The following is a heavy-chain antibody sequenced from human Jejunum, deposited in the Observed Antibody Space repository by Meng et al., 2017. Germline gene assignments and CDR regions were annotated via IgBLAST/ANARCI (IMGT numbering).Heavy chain of an antibody. V-gene: IGHV4-4*02. Sequence: QVQLTESVPGRVKPSETLSLNCAVSGGSISSGYWWTWVRQSPGKGLEWNGEISHSWSTNYNPSLKSRVTISVDKSKNQFSLKLTSVTAADTAVYYCARGGYYSFDYWGQGTLVTVSS. D-gene: IGHD3-10*01. CDR1: GGSISSGYW. CDR2: ISHSWST. CDR3: ARGGYYSFDY. J-gene: IGHJ4*02.